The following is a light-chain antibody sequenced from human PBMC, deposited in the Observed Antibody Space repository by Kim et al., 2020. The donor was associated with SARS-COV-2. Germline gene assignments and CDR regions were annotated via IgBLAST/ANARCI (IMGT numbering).Light chain of an antibody. V-gene: IGKV1-39*01. CDR1: QSIGNH. CDR3: QQSYSVPYT. CDR2: GAS. J-gene: IGKJ2*01. Sequence: STSVGDRVTITCRASQSIGNHLNWYQHKSGKAPKLLIYGASNLRSGVPLRFSGSGFGTDFCLTISSLQPEDFATFYCQQSYSVPYTFGQGTKLEI.